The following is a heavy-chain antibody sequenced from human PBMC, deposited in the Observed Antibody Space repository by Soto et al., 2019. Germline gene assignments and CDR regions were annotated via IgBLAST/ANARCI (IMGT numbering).Heavy chain of an antibody. CDR2: ISGSGGST. V-gene: IGHV3-23*01. D-gene: IGHD2-8*01. CDR3: AKDLRLLTNGVDDY. J-gene: IGHJ4*02. CDR1: GYTFSSYA. Sequence: EVQLLESGGGLVQPGGSLRLSCAASGYTFSSYAMSWLRQPPGKGREWVSAISGSGGSTYHADSLKGRFTISRDNSKNTLYLQMNSLRAEDTAVYYCAKDLRLLTNGVDDYWGQGTLVTVSS.